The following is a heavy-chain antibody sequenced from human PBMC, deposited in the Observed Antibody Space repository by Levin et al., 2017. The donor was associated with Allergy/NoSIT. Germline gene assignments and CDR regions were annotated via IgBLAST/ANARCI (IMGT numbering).Heavy chain of an antibody. J-gene: IGHJ4*02. CDR3: ARVSGWYRGGYFDY. Sequence: SETLSLTCAVYGGSFSGYYWSWIRQPPGKGLEWIGEINHSGSTNYNPSLKSRVTISVDTSKNQFSLKLSSVTAADTAVYYCARVSGWYRGGYFDYWGQGTLVTVSS. V-gene: IGHV4-34*01. D-gene: IGHD6-19*01. CDR2: INHSGST. CDR1: GGSFSGYY.